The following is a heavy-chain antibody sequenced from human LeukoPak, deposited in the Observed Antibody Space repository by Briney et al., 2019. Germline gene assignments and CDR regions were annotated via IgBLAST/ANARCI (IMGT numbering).Heavy chain of an antibody. J-gene: IGHJ6*03. Sequence: ASVKISCKASGYTFTSYGISWVRQAPGQGLEWMGWISAYNGSTNYAQKLQGRVTMTTDTSTSTAYMELRSLRSDDTAVYYCARDCVVSSSSPPSFYYYYYYMDVWGKGTTVTVSS. CDR3: ARDCVVSSSSPPSFYYYYYYMDV. V-gene: IGHV1-18*01. D-gene: IGHD6-6*01. CDR2: ISAYNGST. CDR1: GYTFTSYG.